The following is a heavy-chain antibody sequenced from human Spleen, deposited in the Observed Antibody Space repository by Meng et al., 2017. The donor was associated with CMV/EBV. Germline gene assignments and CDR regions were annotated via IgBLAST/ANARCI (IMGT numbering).Heavy chain of an antibody. J-gene: IGHJ3*02. V-gene: IGHV3-7*01. CDR3: ARWIGCRSTSCFDAFDI. Sequence: GESLKISCAASGFTFSSYWMSWVRQAPGKGLEWVANIKQDGSEKYYVDSVKGRFTISRDNAKNSLYLQMNSLRAEDTAVYYCARWIGCRSTSCFDAFDIWGQGTMVTVSS. CDR2: IKQDGSEK. CDR1: GFTFSSYW. D-gene: IGHD2-2*01.